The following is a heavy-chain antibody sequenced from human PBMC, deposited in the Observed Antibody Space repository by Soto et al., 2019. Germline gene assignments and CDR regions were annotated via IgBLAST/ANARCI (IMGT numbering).Heavy chain of an antibody. V-gene: IGHV3-30*18. CDR1: GFTFSSYG. CDR3: AKDQKGIMITFGGVIAPSYYYGMDV. J-gene: IGHJ6*02. Sequence: GGSLRLSCAASGFTFSSYGMHWVRQAPGKGLEWVAVISYDGSNKYYADSVKGRFTISRDNSKKTLYLQMNSLRAEDTAVYYCAKDQKGIMITFGGVIAPSYYYGMDVWGQGTTVTVSS. CDR2: ISYDGSNK. D-gene: IGHD3-16*02.